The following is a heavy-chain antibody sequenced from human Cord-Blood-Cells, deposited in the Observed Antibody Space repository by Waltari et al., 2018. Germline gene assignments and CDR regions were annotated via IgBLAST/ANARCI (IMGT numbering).Heavy chain of an antibody. CDR2: IIPIFGTE. D-gene: IGHD7-27*01. CDR1: GGTFSSYA. CDR3: ARAGDYCPFYYYYGMDV. V-gene: IGHV1-69*06. J-gene: IGHJ6*02. Sequence: QVQLVQSGAEVKKPGSSVKVSCKASGGTFSSYAISWVRQAPGQGLEWIGGIIPIFGTENYAQKFQGRVKITADKSTSTAYMELSSLRSEDTAVYYCARAGDYCPFYYYYGMDVWGQGTTVTVSS.